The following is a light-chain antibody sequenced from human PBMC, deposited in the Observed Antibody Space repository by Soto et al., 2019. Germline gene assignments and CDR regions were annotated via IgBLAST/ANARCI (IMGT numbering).Light chain of an antibody. CDR3: QQYLNTPYT. CDR2: WAS. V-gene: IGKV4-1*01. J-gene: IGKJ2*01. Sequence: DIVMTQSPDSLAVSLGERATINCKSSQSVLYSSNNKNYLAWYQQKPRQPPKLLIYWASTRESGVPDRFSGSGSGTDLTLTISSLQAEDVAVYYCQQYLNTPYTFGQGTKLEIK. CDR1: QSVLYSSNNKNY.